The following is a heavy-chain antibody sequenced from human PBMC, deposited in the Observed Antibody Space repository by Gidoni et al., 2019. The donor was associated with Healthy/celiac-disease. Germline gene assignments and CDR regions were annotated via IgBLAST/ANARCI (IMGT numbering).Heavy chain of an antibody. J-gene: IGHJ4*02. Sequence: QIQLVPSWSAVTQPGSPVKVSCTASAGPFPIYAFSWARQAPGHGLEWMGRIIPILGIANYAQKFQGRVTITADKSTSTAYMELSSLRSEDTAVYYCAADYYGSGRGYFDYWGQGTLVTVSS. D-gene: IGHD3-10*01. CDR3: AADYYGSGRGYFDY. CDR1: AGPFPIYA. V-gene: IGHV1-69*04. CDR2: IIPILGIA.